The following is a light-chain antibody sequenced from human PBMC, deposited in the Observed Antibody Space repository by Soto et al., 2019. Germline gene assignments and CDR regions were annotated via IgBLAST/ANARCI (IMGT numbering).Light chain of an antibody. CDR2: HAS. Sequence: DIVMTQSPATLSASPGERATLSCRASESVRSNLAWYQQKPGQAPRLLIYHASTRATGIPARFSGSGSGTEFTLPISSLQSEDFAVYYCHQYNRWPLYSFGQGTRLEIK. CDR1: ESVRSN. V-gene: IGKV3-15*01. CDR3: HQYNRWPLYS. J-gene: IGKJ2*01.